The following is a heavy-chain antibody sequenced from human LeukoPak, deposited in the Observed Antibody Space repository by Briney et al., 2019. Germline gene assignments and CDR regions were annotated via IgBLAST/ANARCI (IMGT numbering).Heavy chain of an antibody. CDR3: ARDVYYYDSKGDY. CDR2: ISAYNGNT. Sequence: GASVKVSCKASGYTFTGYYMHWVRQAPGQGLEWMGWISAYNGNTNYAQKLQGRVTMTTDTSTSTAYMELRSLRSDDTAVYYCARDVYYYDSKGDYWGQGTLVTVSS. D-gene: IGHD3-22*01. CDR1: GYTFTGYY. V-gene: IGHV1-18*04. J-gene: IGHJ4*02.